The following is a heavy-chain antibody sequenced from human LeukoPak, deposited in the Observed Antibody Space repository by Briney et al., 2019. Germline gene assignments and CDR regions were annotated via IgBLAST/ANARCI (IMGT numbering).Heavy chain of an antibody. Sequence: PGGSLRLSCAASGFTFSSYGMHWVRQAPGKGLEWVAFIRYDGSNKYYADSVKGRFTISRDNSKNTLYLQMNSLRAEDTAVYYCARDLQHLWFGELLSFDYWGQGTLVTVCS. D-gene: IGHD3-10*01. J-gene: IGHJ4*02. V-gene: IGHV3-30*02. CDR3: ARDLQHLWFGELLSFDY. CDR2: IRYDGSNK. CDR1: GFTFSSYG.